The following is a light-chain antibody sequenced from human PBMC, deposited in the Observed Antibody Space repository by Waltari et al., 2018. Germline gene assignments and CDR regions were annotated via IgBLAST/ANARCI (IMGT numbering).Light chain of an antibody. Sequence: QSTLTQPASVSGSPGQSITTPCPGPSSDVGGHNYIPWYPHTPGKAPKPEIYDVSSRPSGVSNRFSGSKSGNTASLTIYGLQAEDEADYYCSSYTSSSTRVFGTGTRVTVL. V-gene: IGLV2-14*03. CDR3: SSYTSSSTRV. CDR1: SSDVGGHNY. J-gene: IGLJ1*01. CDR2: DVS.